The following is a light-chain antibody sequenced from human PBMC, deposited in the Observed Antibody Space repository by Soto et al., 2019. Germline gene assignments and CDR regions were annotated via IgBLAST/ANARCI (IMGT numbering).Light chain of an antibody. J-gene: IGKJ1*01. CDR1: QSISSNF. CDR3: QQYGGSPRT. CDR2: GAS. Sequence: IGLKQSPGTLSLYQGEGATLSCRASQSISSNFLAWYQQKRGQAPRLLIHGASNRATGIPDRFSGSGSGTDFTLTITRLEPEDFAVYYCQQYGGSPRTFGQGTKVAIK. V-gene: IGKV3-20*01.